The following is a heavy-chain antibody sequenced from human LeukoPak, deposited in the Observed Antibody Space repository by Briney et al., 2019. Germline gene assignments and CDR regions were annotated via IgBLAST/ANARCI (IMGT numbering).Heavy chain of an antibody. D-gene: IGHD2-2*01. Sequence: PGGSLRLSCAASGFTFDDYGMSWVRHAPGKGLEWVSGINWKGGSTGYADSVKGRFTISRDNAKNSLYLQMNSLRAEDTALYYCARDYCSSTSFGCYYGMDVWGQGTTVTVSS. CDR1: GFTFDDYG. V-gene: IGHV3-20*04. CDR3: ARDYCSSTSFGCYYGMDV. J-gene: IGHJ6*02. CDR2: INWKGGST.